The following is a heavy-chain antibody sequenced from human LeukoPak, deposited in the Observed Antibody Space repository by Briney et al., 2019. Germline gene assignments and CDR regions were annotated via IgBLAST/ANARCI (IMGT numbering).Heavy chain of an antibody. CDR2: INQDGSGK. V-gene: IGHV3-7*01. J-gene: IGHJ4*02. D-gene: IGHD1-7*01. CDR3: ARAKSAAPRTLGY. Sequence: PGGSLRLSCAASGFTFSSYWLIWVRQAPGTGLEWVANINQDGSGKDYVDSVKGRFTVSRESAKSSLYLQMNSLRAEDTAVYYCARAKSAAPRTLGYWGQGTLVTVSS. CDR1: GFTFSSYW.